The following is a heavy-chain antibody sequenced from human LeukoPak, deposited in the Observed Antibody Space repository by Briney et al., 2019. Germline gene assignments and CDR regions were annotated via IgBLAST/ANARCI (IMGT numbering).Heavy chain of an antibody. D-gene: IGHD2-2*01. CDR1: GGSFSGYY. J-gene: IGHJ4*02. V-gene: IGHV4-34*01. Sequence: SETLSLTCAVYGGSFSGYYWSWIRQPPGKGLEWIGEINHSGSTNYNPSLKSRVTISVDTSKNQFSLKLSSVTAADTAVYYCARLTTRGVPAARGALYYWGQGTLVTVSS. CDR3: ARLTTRGVPAARGALYY. CDR2: INHSGST.